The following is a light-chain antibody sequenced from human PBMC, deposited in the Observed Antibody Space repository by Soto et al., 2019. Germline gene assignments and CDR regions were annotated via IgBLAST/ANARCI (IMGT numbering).Light chain of an antibody. J-gene: IGKJ1*01. V-gene: IGKV1-5*03. Sequence: MTQSPATLSASVGDRFTITCRASQSISSWLAWYQQKPGKAPNLLIYKASSLESGVPSRFSGSGSGTEFTLTISSLQPEDFATYYCQQYLSYPWTFGQGTKVDI. CDR1: QSISSW. CDR3: QQYLSYPWT. CDR2: KAS.